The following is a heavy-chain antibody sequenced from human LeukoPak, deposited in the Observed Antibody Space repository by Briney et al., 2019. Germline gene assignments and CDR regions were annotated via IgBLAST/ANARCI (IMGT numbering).Heavy chain of an antibody. CDR3: ARTTEGGYTYDYFYYYYMDV. CDR1: GASISNFY. J-gene: IGHJ6*03. CDR2: LYASGTT. D-gene: IGHD5-18*01. Sequence: PSETLSLTCNVSGASISNFYWNWIRQPAGKGLEWIGRLYASGTTYYTPSLKSRVAMSVDTSKNQFSLKLRSVTTADTAVYYCARTTEGGYTYDYFYYYYMDVWGKGTTVTISS. V-gene: IGHV4-4*07.